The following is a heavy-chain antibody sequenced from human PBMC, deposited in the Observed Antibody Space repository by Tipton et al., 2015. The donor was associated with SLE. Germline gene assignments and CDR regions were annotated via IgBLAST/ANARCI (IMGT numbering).Heavy chain of an antibody. CDR2: IIPIFGTA. D-gene: IGHD6-19*01. CDR3: ARDSVSRGWYPYYYYMDV. Sequence: QSGAEVKKPGSSVKVSCKASGGTFSNHVITWVRQAPGQGLEWMGGIIPIFGTANYAQKFQGRVTITTDESTSTAYMELSSLRSEDTAVYYCARDSVSRGWYPYYYYMDVWGKGTTVTVSS. V-gene: IGHV1-69*05. CDR1: GGTFSNHV. J-gene: IGHJ6*03.